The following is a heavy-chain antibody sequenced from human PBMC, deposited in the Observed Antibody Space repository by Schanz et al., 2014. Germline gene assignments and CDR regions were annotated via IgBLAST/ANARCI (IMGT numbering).Heavy chain of an antibody. CDR3: ARGIITMVRGGGVGAFDI. CDR2: IYMDGSGR. Sequence: EVQLVQSGGGLVQPGGSLRLSCAASGFTFSRYWMQWVRQAPGKGLVWVSRIYMDGSGRDYADSVKGRFTVSRDNAKNSLFLQMNSLRAEDTAVYYCARGIITMVRGGGVGAFDIWGQGTLVAVSS. V-gene: IGHV3-74*01. CDR1: GFTFSRYW. D-gene: IGHD3-10*01. J-gene: IGHJ4*02.